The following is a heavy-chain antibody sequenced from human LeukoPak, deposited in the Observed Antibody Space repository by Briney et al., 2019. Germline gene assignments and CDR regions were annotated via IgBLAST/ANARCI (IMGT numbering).Heavy chain of an antibody. J-gene: IGHJ4*02. D-gene: IGHD1-26*01. CDR3: AKDITYSGSQYYFDY. V-gene: IGHV3-30*02. CDR2: IRYDGSNK. Sequence: GGSLRLSCAASGFTFSNSGMHWVRLAPGKGLDWVAFIRYDGSNKYYTESVEGRFTISRDNSKNTLYLQMNSLRAEDTALYYCAKDITYSGSQYYFDYWGQGTLVTVSS. CDR1: GFTFSNSG.